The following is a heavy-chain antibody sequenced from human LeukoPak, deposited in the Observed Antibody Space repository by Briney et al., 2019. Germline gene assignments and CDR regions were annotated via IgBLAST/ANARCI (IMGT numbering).Heavy chain of an antibody. CDR1: GFTFSTYV. Sequence: GGSLRLSCSVSGFTFSTYVMHWVRQAPGKGLEYVSAISSNGDNTYYADSVKGRFTISRDNPKNTLYLQMSSLRPDDTAVYFCVRGTGYWGQGTLVTVSS. V-gene: IGHV3-64D*06. J-gene: IGHJ4*02. CDR3: VRGTGY. CDR2: ISSNGDNT.